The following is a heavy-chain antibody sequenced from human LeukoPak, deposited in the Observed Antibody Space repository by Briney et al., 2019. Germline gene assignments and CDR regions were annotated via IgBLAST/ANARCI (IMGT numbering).Heavy chain of an antibody. CDR3: ALNDYGDGLGY. J-gene: IGHJ4*02. CDR1: GYTFTSYY. CDR2: INPSGGST. D-gene: IGHD4-17*01. Sequence: ASVKVSCKASGYTFTSYYMHWVRQAPGQGLEWMGIINPSGGSTSYAQKFQGRVTMTRDTSTSTVYMELSSLRSDDTAVYYCALNDYGDGLGYWGQGALVTVFS. V-gene: IGHV1-46*01.